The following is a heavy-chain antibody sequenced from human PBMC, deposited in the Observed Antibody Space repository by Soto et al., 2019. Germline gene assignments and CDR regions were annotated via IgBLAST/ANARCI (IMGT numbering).Heavy chain of an antibody. V-gene: IGHV3-53*01. J-gene: IGHJ6*02. Sequence: GGSLRLSCVASGFAVSSNDVTWVRQAPGKALEWVSILYTGAKTDYAASVKGRFTLSRDNVKNIVFLQMNSLRLEDTGVYYCARAGWFGDYCMDGLGQGTTVTVSS. CDR1: GFAVSSND. D-gene: IGHD3-10*01. CDR2: LYTGAKT. CDR3: ARAGWFGDYCMDG.